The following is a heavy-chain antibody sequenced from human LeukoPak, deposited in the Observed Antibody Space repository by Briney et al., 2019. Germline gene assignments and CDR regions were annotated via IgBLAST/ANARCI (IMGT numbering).Heavy chain of an antibody. D-gene: IGHD3-10*01. Sequence: QAGGSLRLSCAASGFTFTSYWMHWVRQAPGKGLVWVSRINSNGSTTDYADSVKGRFTISRDNAKNTLYLQMNSLRVEDTAVYYCARGKLNWFDPWGQGTLVTVSS. V-gene: IGHV3-74*01. CDR3: ARGKLNWFDP. CDR1: GFTFTSYW. CDR2: INSNGSTT. J-gene: IGHJ5*02.